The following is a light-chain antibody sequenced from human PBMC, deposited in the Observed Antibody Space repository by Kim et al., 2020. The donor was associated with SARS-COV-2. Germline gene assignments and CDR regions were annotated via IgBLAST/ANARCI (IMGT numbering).Light chain of an antibody. CDR1: SSDVGGYNY. Sequence: GQSLTVSCTGTSSDVGGYNYVSWYQQHPDKAPELMIYDVNNRPSGVSNRFSGSKSGNTASLTISGLQAEDEADYYCSSYTSSSTYVFGTGTKVTVL. CDR3: SSYTSSSTYV. CDR2: DVN. V-gene: IGLV2-14*03. J-gene: IGLJ1*01.